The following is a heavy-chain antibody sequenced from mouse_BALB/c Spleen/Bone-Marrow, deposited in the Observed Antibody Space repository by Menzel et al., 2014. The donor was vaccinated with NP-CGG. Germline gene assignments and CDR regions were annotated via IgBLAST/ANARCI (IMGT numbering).Heavy chain of an antibody. D-gene: IGHD1-1*01. Sequence: EVKLQESGPELVESGASVKMSCKASGYTFTSYIIHWVKQKPGQGLEWIGYINPYNAGTKYNEKFKGKATLTSDKSSSTAYMALSSLTSEDSAVYYCARGGFRGSSPPFGVWGAGTTVTVSS. CDR2: INPYNAGT. CDR3: ARGGFRGSSPPFGV. CDR1: GYTFTSYI. J-gene: IGHJ1*01. V-gene: IGHV1-14*01.